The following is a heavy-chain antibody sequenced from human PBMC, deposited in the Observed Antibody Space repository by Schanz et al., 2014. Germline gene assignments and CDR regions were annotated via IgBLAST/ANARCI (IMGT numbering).Heavy chain of an antibody. CDR1: GFSFGDFW. CDR2: ISSSSSTI. Sequence: EVQLVESGGDLVQPGGSLRLSCAVSGFSFGDFWMNWVRQAPGKGLEWVSFISSSSSTIYYADSVKGRFTISRDNAKNSLYLQMNSLRVEDTAVYYCARYGFRKFGVVYGLAVWGQGTTVTVS. D-gene: IGHD3-3*01. CDR3: ARYGFRKFGVVYGLAV. J-gene: IGHJ6*02. V-gene: IGHV3-48*01.